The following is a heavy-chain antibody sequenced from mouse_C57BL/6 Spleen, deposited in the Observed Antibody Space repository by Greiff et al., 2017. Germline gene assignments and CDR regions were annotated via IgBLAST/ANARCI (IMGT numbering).Heavy chain of an antibody. D-gene: IGHD2-4*01. CDR2: ISNGGGST. Sequence: EVQLQESGGGLVQPGGSLKLSCAASGFTFSDYYMYWVRQTPEKRLEWVAYISNGGGSTYYPDTVKGRFTISRDNAKNTLYLQMSRLKSEDTSMYYCARGDYGAWFAYWGQGTLVTVSA. V-gene: IGHV5-12*01. J-gene: IGHJ3*01. CDR1: GFTFSDYY. CDR3: ARGDYGAWFAY.